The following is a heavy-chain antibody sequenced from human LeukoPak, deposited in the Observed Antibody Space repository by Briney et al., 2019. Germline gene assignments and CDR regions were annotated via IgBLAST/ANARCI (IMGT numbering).Heavy chain of an antibody. V-gene: IGHV5-51*01. J-gene: IGHJ4*02. CDR3: PRGRPIDY. Sequence: PGESLKISCKGSGYSFTTYWIGWVRQMPGKGLEWMGIIFPSDSDTRYSPSLQGQVTISADKSISTAYLQWSSLKASDTAIYYCPRGRPIDYWGQGTLVIVSS. CDR2: IFPSDSDT. CDR1: GYSFTTYW.